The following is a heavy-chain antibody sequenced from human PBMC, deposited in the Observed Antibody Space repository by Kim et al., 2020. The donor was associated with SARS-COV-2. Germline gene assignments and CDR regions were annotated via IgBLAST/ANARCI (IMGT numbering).Heavy chain of an antibody. CDR3: ARARVGATHPRFDY. CDR2: IYHSGST. D-gene: IGHD1-26*01. V-gene: IGHV4-30-2*01. J-gene: IGHJ4*02. CDR1: GGSISSGGYS. Sequence: SETLSLTCAVSGGSISSGGYSWSWIRQPPGKGLEWIGYIYHSGSTYYNPSLKSRVTISVDRSKNQFSLKLSSVTAADTAVYYCARARVGATHPRFDYWGQGTLVTVSS.